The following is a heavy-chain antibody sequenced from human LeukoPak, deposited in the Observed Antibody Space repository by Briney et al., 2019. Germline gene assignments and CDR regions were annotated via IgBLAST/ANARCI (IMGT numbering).Heavy chain of an antibody. Sequence: GGSLRLSCAASGFTFSSYSMNWVRQAPGKGLEWVANIKQDGSEKYYVDSVKGRFTISRDNAKNSLYLQMNSLRAEDTAVYYCARDSSEKLRRAFDIWGQGTMVTVSS. CDR1: GFTFSSYS. V-gene: IGHV3-7*01. CDR3: ARDSSEKLRRAFDI. D-gene: IGHD6-25*01. J-gene: IGHJ3*02. CDR2: IKQDGSEK.